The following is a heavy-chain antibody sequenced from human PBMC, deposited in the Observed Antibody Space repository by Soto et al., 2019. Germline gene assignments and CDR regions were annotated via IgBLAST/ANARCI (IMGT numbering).Heavy chain of an antibody. CDR3: ARDLGGWPDY. D-gene: IGHD2-15*01. CDR2: IHAGNGNT. CDR1: GYTFTRYY. Sequence: ASVKVSCKASGYTFTRYYVRWVRQAPGQRLEWMGWIHAGNGNTKYSQKFQGRVTITRDTSASTAYMELSSLRSEDTAVYYCARDLGGWPDYWGQGTLVTVPQ. J-gene: IGHJ4*02. V-gene: IGHV1-3*01.